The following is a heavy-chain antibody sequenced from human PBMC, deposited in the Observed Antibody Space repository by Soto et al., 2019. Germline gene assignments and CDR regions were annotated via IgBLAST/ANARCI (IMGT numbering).Heavy chain of an antibody. V-gene: IGHV3-23*01. J-gene: IGHJ5*02. CDR1: GFSFSSFA. CDR2: IRGTAT. Sequence: EVQLLESGGTLVQPGESLRLSCEVSGFSFSSFAMNWVRQAPGEGLEWVSSIRGTATSYADSVKGRFTISRDNSKNQVYLQMNTLRGEDTAVYYCAKYSVLMPTSGGWCNWFDHWGEGNRVIVSS. D-gene: IGHD2-21*01. CDR3: AKYSVLMPTSGGWCNWFDH.